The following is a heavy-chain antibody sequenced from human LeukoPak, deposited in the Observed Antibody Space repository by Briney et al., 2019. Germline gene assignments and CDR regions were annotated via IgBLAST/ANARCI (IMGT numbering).Heavy chain of an antibody. D-gene: IGHD3-22*01. J-gene: IGHJ6*02. CDR1: GGSISSYY. CDR2: IYYSGST. Sequence: SETLSLTCTVSGGSISSYYWSWIRQPPGKGLEWIGYIYYSGSTNYNPSLKSRVTISVDTSKNQFSLKLSSVTAADTAVYYCARMGMDYYDSSGYYYYYGMDVWGQGTTVTVSS. CDR3: ARMGMDYYDSSGYYYYYGMDV. V-gene: IGHV4-59*01.